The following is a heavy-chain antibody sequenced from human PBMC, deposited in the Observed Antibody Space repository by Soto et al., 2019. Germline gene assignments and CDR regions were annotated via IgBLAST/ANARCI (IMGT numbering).Heavy chain of an antibody. CDR3: ARDRDWAFDY. V-gene: IGHV3-48*04. CDR1: GFTFSSYS. D-gene: IGHD3-9*01. J-gene: IGHJ4*02. CDR2: IFASSTTI. Sequence: EVQLVESGGNLVQRGGSLRLSCVASGFTFSSYSMVWVRQAPGKGLEWISYIFASSTTIYYADSVKGRFTVSRDNAQNSLFLLMNILRADDTAVYYCARDRDWAFDYWGRGTLVTVSS.